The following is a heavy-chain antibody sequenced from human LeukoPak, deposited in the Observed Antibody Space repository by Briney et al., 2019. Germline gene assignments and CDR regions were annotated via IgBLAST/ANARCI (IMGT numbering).Heavy chain of an antibody. Sequence: GASVKVSCKASGYTFTGYYMHWVRQAPGQGLEWMGWINPNSGGTNYAQKFQGRVTMTRDTSISTAYMELSRLRSDDTAAYYCARVVGYYGSGSPSPWGQGTLVTVSS. J-gene: IGHJ5*02. CDR3: ARVVGYYGSGSPSP. CDR2: INPNSGGT. CDR1: GYTFTGYY. D-gene: IGHD3-10*01. V-gene: IGHV1-2*02.